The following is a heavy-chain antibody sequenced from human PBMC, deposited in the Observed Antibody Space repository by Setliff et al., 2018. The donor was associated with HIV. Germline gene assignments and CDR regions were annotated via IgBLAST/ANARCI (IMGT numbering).Heavy chain of an antibody. D-gene: IGHD3-3*01. J-gene: IGHJ5*01. Sequence: PGESLKISCRGSGYTFTNYWIGWVSQMPGRGLEWMGIIYPGDSDTRYSPSFEGQVTMSADKSINTAYLQWNSLKASDTAMYYCARQPTDTSGYNNWFDSWGQGTLVTAPQ. V-gene: IGHV5-51*01. CDR2: IYPGDSDT. CDR1: GYTFTNYW. CDR3: ARQPTDTSGYNNWFDS.